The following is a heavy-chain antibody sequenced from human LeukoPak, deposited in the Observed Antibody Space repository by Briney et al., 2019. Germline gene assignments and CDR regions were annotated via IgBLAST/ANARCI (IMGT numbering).Heavy chain of an antibody. J-gene: IGHJ4*02. CDR1: GGSISSYY. CDR3: ARRDDSSGYHKIFDY. CDR2: IYYSGSA. V-gene: IGHV4-59*01. Sequence: SETLSLTCTVSGGSISSYYWSWIRQPPGKGLEWIGYIYYSGSANYNPSLKSRVTISVDTSKNQFSLKLSSVTAADTAVYYCARRDDSSGYHKIFDYWGPGTLVTVSS. D-gene: IGHD3-22*01.